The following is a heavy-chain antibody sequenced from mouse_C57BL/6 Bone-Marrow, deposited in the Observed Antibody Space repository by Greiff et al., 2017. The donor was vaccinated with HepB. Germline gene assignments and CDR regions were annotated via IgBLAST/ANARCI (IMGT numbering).Heavy chain of an antibody. Sequence: EVQRVESGGGLVQPGGSLKLSCAASGFTFSDYGMAWVRQAPRKGPEWVAFISNLAYSIYYADTVTGRFTISRENAKNTLYLEMSSLRSEDTAMYYCARWDYYGSSSFAYWGQGTLVTVSA. D-gene: IGHD1-1*01. J-gene: IGHJ3*01. CDR3: ARWDYYGSSSFAY. CDR1: GFTFSDYG. CDR2: ISNLAYSI. V-gene: IGHV5-15*01.